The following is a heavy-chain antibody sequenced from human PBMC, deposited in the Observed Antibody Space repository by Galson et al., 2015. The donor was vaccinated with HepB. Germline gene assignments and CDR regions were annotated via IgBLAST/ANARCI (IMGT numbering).Heavy chain of an antibody. V-gene: IGHV3-21*01. CDR1: GFTFSSYS. CDR3: ARAPPELLSHWYFDL. D-gene: IGHD1-26*01. CDR2: ISSSSSYI. J-gene: IGHJ2*01. Sequence: SLRLSCAASGFTFSSYSMNWVRQAPGKGLEWVSSISSSSSYIYYADSVKGRFTISRDNAKSSLYLQMNSLRAEDTAVYYCARAPPELLSHWYFDLWGRGTLVTVSS.